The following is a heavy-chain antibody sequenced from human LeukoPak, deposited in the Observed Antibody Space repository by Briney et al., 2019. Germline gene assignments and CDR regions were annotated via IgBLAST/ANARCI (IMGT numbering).Heavy chain of an antibody. CDR1: GFSLSSYD. CDR3: ARDASGSHPNY. CDR2: ISTTSTYI. D-gene: IGHD3-10*01. V-gene: IGHV3-21*04. J-gene: IGHJ4*02. Sequence: GGSLRLSCAASGFSLSSYDMNWVRQAPGKGLEWVSSISTTSTYIYYRYSVKGRFTISRDNSKNTLYLQMNSLRADDTAVYYCARDASGSHPNYWGQGTLVTVSS.